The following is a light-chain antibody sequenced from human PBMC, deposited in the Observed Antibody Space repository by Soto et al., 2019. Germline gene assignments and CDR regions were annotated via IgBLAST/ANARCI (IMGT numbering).Light chain of an antibody. CDR2: SNN. CDR3: AAWDDRLSGVV. Sequence: QSVLTQPPSASGTPGLRVTISCSGSKSNIGSNTVNWYHQLPGTAPKRLIYSNNQRPSVVPDRFSGSKSGTSASLVRSGLQADDGADYYCAAWDDRLSGVVCGGGTKLTVL. CDR1: KSNIGSNT. J-gene: IGLJ2*01. V-gene: IGLV1-44*01.